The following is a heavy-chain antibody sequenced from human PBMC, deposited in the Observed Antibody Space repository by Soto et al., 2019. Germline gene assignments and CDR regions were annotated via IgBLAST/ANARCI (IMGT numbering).Heavy chain of an antibody. Sequence: GASVKVSCKASGYTFTSYAMHWVCQAPGQRLEWMGWINAGNGNTKYSQKFQGRVTITRDTSASTAYMELSSLRSEDTAVYYCARGDIVVVPAAHPNQNFDYWGQGTLVTVSS. CDR3: ARGDIVVVPAAHPNQNFDY. V-gene: IGHV1-3*01. J-gene: IGHJ4*02. D-gene: IGHD2-2*01. CDR2: INAGNGNT. CDR1: GYTFTSYA.